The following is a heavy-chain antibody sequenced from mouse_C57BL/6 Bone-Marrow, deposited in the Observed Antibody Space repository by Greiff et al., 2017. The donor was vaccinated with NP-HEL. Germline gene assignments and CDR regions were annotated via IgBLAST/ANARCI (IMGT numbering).Heavy chain of an antibody. D-gene: IGHD1-1*01. J-gene: IGHJ4*01. CDR3: ALTTVVAEGYAMDY. CDR1: GYTFTDYY. V-gene: IGHV1-26*01. CDR2: INPNNGGT. Sequence: EVKLQQSGPELVKPGASVKISCKASGYTFTDYYMNWVKQSHGKSLEWIGDINPNNGGTSYNQKFKGKATLTVDKSSSTAYMELRSLTSEDSAVYYCALTTVVAEGYAMDYWGQGTSVTVSS.